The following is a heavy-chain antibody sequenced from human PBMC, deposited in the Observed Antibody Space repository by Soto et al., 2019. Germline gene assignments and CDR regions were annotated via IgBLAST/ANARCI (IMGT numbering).Heavy chain of an antibody. CDR2: IIPIFGTA. CDR3: ARDEITMVRGVIGRYYYYGMDV. Sequence: SVEVSCKASGGTCSSYAISWVRQAPGQGLEWMGGIIPIFGTANYAQKFQGRVTITADESTSTAYMELSSLRSEDTAVYYCARDEITMVRGVIGRYYYYGMDVWGQGTTVTVSS. D-gene: IGHD3-10*01. J-gene: IGHJ6*02. CDR1: GGTCSSYA. V-gene: IGHV1-69*13.